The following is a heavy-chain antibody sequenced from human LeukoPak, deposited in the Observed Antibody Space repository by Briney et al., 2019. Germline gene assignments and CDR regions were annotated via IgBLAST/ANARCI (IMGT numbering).Heavy chain of an antibody. Sequence: SETLSLTCTVSGGSISSSSYYWGWIRQPPGKGLEWIGSMYYSGSTYYNPSLKSRVTISVDTSKNQFSLKLSSVTAADTAVYYCARRYSSGWYLDDYWGQGTLVTVSS. V-gene: IGHV4-39*07. CDR3: ARRYSSGWYLDDY. CDR2: MYYSGST. J-gene: IGHJ4*02. CDR1: GGSISSSSYY. D-gene: IGHD6-19*01.